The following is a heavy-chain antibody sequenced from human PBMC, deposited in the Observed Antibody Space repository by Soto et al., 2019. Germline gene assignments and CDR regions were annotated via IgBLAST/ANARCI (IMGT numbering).Heavy chain of an antibody. D-gene: IGHD3-3*01. CDR3: ARSFIGVAEAGDY. J-gene: IGHJ4*02. Sequence: EVQLVQSGAEVKKPGESLRISCKGSGYSFTNYWITWVRQMPGKGLEWMGRIDPSDSYTNYSPSFQGHVTISTDKSISTADLQWSSLKASDTAMYYCARSFIGVAEAGDYWGQGTLVTVSS. CDR1: GYSFTNYW. CDR2: IDPSDSYT. V-gene: IGHV5-10-1*01.